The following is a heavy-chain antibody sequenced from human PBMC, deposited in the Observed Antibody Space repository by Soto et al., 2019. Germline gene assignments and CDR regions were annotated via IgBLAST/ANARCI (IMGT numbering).Heavy chain of an antibody. CDR1: GFTAINTF. V-gene: IGHV3-53*01. Sequence: PWGSLRLSCAASGFTAINTFISFFRQAPGKGLEWVSVIYTGGYTNYAVSVKGRFTISRDNSKNTLYLQMNNLRAEDTAMYFCARYPSYTSGFDRWGQGTLVTVSS. D-gene: IGHD6-19*01. CDR2: IYTGGYT. CDR3: ARYPSYTSGFDR. J-gene: IGHJ4*02.